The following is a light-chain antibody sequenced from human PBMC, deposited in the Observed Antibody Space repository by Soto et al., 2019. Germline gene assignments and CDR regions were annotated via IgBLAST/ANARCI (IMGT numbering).Light chain of an antibody. V-gene: IGLV2-8*01. Sequence: QSALTQPPSASGSPGQSVTISCTGTSSDVGGYNFVSWYQQHPGKAPKLLIYEVSKRPSGVPDRFSGSKSDNTASLTVSGHQAEDEAEYYCSSFAGGNNLLFGGGTKVTVL. J-gene: IGLJ2*01. CDR2: EVS. CDR3: SSFAGGNNLL. CDR1: SSDVGGYNF.